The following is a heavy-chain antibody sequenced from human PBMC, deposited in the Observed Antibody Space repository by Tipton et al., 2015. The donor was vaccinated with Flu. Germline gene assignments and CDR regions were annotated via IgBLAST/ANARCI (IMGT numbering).Heavy chain of an antibody. V-gene: IGHV4-38-2*02. CDR2: IYHTGTT. CDR1: GDSIGSRFY. J-gene: IGHJ4*02. CDR3: ARDRWEYSSGFDS. D-gene: IGHD6-19*01. Sequence: SLTCSVSGDSIGSRFYWGWIRQAPGKGLEWIGSIYHTGTTNYNPSLKSRVTISVDTSKNQFSLKLTSVTAADTAVYYCARDRWEYSSGFDSWGQGTLVTVSP.